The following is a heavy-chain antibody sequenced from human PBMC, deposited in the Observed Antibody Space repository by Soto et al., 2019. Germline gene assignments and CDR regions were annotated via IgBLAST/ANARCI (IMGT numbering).Heavy chain of an antibody. Sequence: PSETLSLTCTVSGGSISSGGYYWSWIRQHPGKGLEWIGYIYYSGSTYYNPSLKSRVTISVDTSKNQFSLKLSSVTAADTAVYYCARGEAMGYGEAQYYFDYWGQGTLVTVSS. CDR2: IYYSGST. J-gene: IGHJ4*02. D-gene: IGHD4-17*01. CDR1: GGSISSGGYY. V-gene: IGHV4-31*03. CDR3: ARGEAMGYGEAQYYFDY.